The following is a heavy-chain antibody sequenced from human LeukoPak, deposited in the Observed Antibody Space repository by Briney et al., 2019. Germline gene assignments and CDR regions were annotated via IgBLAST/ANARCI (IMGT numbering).Heavy chain of an antibody. D-gene: IGHD2-2*01. J-gene: IGHJ4*02. Sequence: GGSLRLSCVAPGYSFTTYGMNWVRQSPGKGLEWVSHISESSNTIHYADSVKGRFTISRDNARRSLYLQMNSLRAEDTGVYYCARACGGASCYDTPDFDCWGQGTLVTVAS. CDR3: ARACGGASCYDTPDFDC. CDR1: GYSFTTYG. CDR2: ISESSNTI. V-gene: IGHV3-48*01.